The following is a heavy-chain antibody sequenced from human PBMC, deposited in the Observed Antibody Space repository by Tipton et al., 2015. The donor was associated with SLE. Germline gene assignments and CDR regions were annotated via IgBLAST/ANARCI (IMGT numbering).Heavy chain of an antibody. V-gene: IGHV3-23*03. J-gene: IGHJ4*02. CDR1: GFSFSNYA. CDR2: IYAGGSSA. D-gene: IGHD4-17*01. CDR3: ARDAYGDSTVLLDY. Sequence: SLRLSCAASGFSFSNYAINWVRQAPGKGLEWVSVIYAGGSSAYYLDSVKGRFTISRDNSKNTLYLQRNGLRAEDTAIYYCARDAYGDSTVLLDYWGQGTLVTVAS.